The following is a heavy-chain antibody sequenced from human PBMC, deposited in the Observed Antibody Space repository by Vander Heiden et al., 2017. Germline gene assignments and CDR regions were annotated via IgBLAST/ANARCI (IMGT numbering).Heavy chain of an antibody. CDR2: IYYSGST. V-gene: IGHV4-39*01. CDR3: ARFGYYGSGSYYSPQYYYYYGMDV. Sequence: QLQLQESGPGLVKPSETLSLTCTVSGGSISSSSYYWGWIRQPPGKGLEWIGSIYYSGSTYYNPSLKSRVTISVDTSKNQFSLKLSSVTAADTAVYYCARFGYYGSGSYYSPQYYYYYGMDVWGQGTTVTVSS. J-gene: IGHJ6*02. D-gene: IGHD3-10*01. CDR1: GGSISSSSYY.